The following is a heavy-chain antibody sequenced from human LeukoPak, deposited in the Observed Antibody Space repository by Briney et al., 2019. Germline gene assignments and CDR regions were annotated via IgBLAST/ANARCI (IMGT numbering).Heavy chain of an antibody. V-gene: IGHV4-4*07. CDR1: GGSINSYY. CDR2: IYTSGTT. D-gene: IGHD3-3*01. Sequence: PSDTLSLTCTVSGGSINSYYWSWIRQPAGKGLEWIGRIYTSGTTNYSPSLKSRVTMSVDTSKKQFSLKLSSVTAADTAVYYCARAGDFWSGYPSRNYMDVWGKGTTVTVSS. J-gene: IGHJ6*03. CDR3: ARAGDFWSGYPSRNYMDV.